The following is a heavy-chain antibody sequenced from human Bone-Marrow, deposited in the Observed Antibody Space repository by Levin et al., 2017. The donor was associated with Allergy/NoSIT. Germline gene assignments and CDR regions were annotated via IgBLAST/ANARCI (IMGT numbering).Heavy chain of an antibody. D-gene: IGHD1-26*01. CDR2: INNDGSTT. Sequence: ETLSLTCAASGFTFSSYWMHWVRQVPGKGLVWVSHINNDGSTTNYADSVKGRFTISRDNAKNTVYLQMNSLRAEDTAVYHCACPKVGYWGQGTLVTVSS. J-gene: IGHJ4*02. CDR3: ACPKVGY. V-gene: IGHV3-74*01. CDR1: GFTFSSYW.